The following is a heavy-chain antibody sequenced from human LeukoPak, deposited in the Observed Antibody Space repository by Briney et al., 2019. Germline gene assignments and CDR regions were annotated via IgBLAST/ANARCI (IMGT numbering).Heavy chain of an antibody. J-gene: IGHJ4*02. CDR1: GFSSCAFY. Sequence: GGSLRLSCAASGFSSCAFYMSWIRQGPGLGLDWISYIGTRSNPIYYADSVKGRFTISRDDAKNSLYLQMNSLRDEDAAVYFCASEARGSGRDFDYWGQGILVTVSS. D-gene: IGHD3-10*01. CDR3: ASEARGSGRDFDY. CDR2: IGTRSNPI. V-gene: IGHV3-11*01.